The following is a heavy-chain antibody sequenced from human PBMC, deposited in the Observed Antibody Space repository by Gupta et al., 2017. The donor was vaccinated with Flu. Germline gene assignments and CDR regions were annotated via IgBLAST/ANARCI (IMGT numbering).Heavy chain of an antibody. CDR3: VRDSRNDFWGFEY. D-gene: IGHD3-3*01. V-gene: IGHV1-46*01. CDR1: TSYY. J-gene: IGHJ4*02. CDR2: INPSGGST. Sequence: TSYYIHWVRQAPGQGLEWMGIINPSGGSTFYAQKFQGRVTMTRDTSTSTVYMELSSLRSEDTAVYYCVRDSRNDFWGFEYWGQGTLVTVSS.